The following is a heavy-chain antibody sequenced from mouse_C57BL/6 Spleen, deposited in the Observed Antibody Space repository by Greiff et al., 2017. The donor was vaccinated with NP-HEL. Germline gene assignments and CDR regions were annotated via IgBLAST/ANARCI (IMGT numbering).Heavy chain of an antibody. CDR2: IHPNSGST. J-gene: IGHJ4*01. V-gene: IGHV1-64*01. CDR1: GYTFTSYW. CDR3: ARKGGRLNAMDY. Sequence: QVQLQQPGAELVKPGASVKLSCKASGYTFTSYWMHWVKQRPGQGLEWIGMIHPNSGSTNYNEKFKSKATLTVDKSSSTAYMQLSSLTSEDSAVYYCARKGGRLNAMDYWGQGTSVTVSS. D-gene: IGHD2-12*01.